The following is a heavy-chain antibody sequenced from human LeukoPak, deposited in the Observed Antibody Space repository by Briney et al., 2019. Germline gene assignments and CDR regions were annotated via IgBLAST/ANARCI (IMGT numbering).Heavy chain of an antibody. CDR3: AKDRHFWSGYYTPIDY. Sequence: AGGSLRLSCAASGFTFSRDSMNWVRQAPGRGLEWVSSISSSSTYIHYADSVKDRFTISRDNAKNSLFLQMNSLRAEDTAVYYCAKDRHFWSGYYTPIDYWGQGTLVTVSS. CDR1: GFTFSRDS. CDR2: ISSSSTYI. J-gene: IGHJ4*02. V-gene: IGHV3-21*04. D-gene: IGHD3-3*01.